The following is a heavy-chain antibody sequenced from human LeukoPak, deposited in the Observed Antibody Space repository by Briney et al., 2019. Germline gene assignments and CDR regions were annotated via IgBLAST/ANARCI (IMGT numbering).Heavy chain of an antibody. D-gene: IGHD1-26*01. J-gene: IGHJ5*02. CDR2: IYHSGST. V-gene: IGHV4-30-2*01. Sequence: PSETLSLTCAVSGGSISSGGYSWSWIRQPPGKGLEWIGYIYHSGSTYYDPSLKSRVTISVDRSKNQFSLKLSSVTAADTAVYYCARESGSYPNWFDPWGQGALVTVSS. CDR3: ARESGSYPNWFDP. CDR1: GGSISSGGYS.